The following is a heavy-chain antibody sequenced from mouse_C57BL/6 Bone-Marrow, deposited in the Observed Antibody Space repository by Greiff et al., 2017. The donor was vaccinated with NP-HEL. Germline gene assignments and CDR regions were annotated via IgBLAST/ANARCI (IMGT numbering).Heavy chain of an antibody. CDR1: GYTFTSYW. CDR2: IYPGNSDT. J-gene: IGHJ4*01. Sequence: EVQLVESGTVLARPGASVQMSCKTSGYTFTSYWLHWLKPRPGQGLEWIGAIYPGNSDTSSNQKFKGKAKLTAVTSASTAYMERSRLTNEDSAVYYCTRCLGRGYAMDYWGQGTSVTVSS. D-gene: IGHD4-1*01. V-gene: IGHV1-5*01. CDR3: TRCLGRGYAMDY.